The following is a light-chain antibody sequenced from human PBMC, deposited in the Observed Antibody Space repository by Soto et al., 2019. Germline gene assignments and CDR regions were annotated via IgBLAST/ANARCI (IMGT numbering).Light chain of an antibody. J-gene: IGKJ5*01. CDR1: QSITNK. CDR3: QQYNNWFSTT. V-gene: IGKV3-15*01. Sequence: EIVMTQSPATLSVSPGERATLSCRASQSITNKLAWYQQKPGQAPRLVIYDTYTRATGVPGRFSGSGPGTEFTLTTRRLQSEDFAVSYCQQYNNWFSTTFGKGTRLEIK. CDR2: DTY.